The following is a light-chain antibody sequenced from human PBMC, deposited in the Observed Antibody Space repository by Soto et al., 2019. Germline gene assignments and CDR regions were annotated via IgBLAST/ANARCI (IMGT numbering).Light chain of an antibody. CDR2: EVS. J-gene: IGLJ1*01. CDR1: SSDIGGYNY. Sequence: QSVLTQPASVSGSPGQSITISCTGTSSDIGGYNYVSWYQQHPGKAPKLMIYEVSNRPSGVSNRFSGSKSGNTASLTISGLLAEDEADYYCSSYTSRYNYVFGTGTKVTVL. V-gene: IGLV2-14*01. CDR3: SSYTSRYNYV.